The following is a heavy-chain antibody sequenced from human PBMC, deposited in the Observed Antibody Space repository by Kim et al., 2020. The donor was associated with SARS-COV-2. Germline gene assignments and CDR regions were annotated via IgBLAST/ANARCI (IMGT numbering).Heavy chain of an antibody. D-gene: IGHD3-16*02. Sequence: SETLSLTCTVSGGSISSSSYYWGWIRQPPGKGLEWIGSIYYSGSTYYNPSLKSRVTISVDTSKNQFSLKLSSVTAADTAVYYCARVFSVRTQVWGSYPSYYFDYWGQGTLVTVSS. CDR3: ARVFSVRTQVWGSYPSYYFDY. CDR1: GGSISSSSYY. V-gene: IGHV4-39*07. J-gene: IGHJ4*02. CDR2: IYYSGST.